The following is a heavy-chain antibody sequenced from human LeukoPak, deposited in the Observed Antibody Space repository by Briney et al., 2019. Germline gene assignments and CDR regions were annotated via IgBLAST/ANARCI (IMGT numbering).Heavy chain of an antibody. D-gene: IGHD3-3*02. V-gene: IGHV3-23*01. CDR1: GFTFSDYA. CDR2: ISHVGGT. J-gene: IGHJ6*02. CDR3: ARDGISQYYYYGMDV. Sequence: GGSLRLSCAASGFTFSDYAMSWVRQAPEKGLEWVSTISHVGGTYYADSVRGRFTISRDNSKNTLYLQMNSLRAEDTAVYYCARDGISQYYYYGMDVWGQGTTVTVSS.